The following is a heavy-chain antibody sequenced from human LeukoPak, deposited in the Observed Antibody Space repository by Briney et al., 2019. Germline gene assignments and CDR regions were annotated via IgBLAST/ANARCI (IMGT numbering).Heavy chain of an antibody. CDR3: AKGQLTIPDAFDI. D-gene: IGHD3-3*01. CDR2: IRYDGSNK. J-gene: IGHJ3*02. Sequence: GGSLRLSCAASGFTFSSYGMHWVRQAPGKGLEWVAFIRYDGSNKYYADSVKGRLTISRDNSKDTLYLQMNSLRAEDTAVYYCAKGQLTIPDAFDIWGQGTMVTVSS. V-gene: IGHV3-30*02. CDR1: GFTFSSYG.